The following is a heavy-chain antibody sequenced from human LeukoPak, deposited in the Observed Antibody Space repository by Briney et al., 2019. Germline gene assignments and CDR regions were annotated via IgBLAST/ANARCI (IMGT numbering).Heavy chain of an antibody. V-gene: IGHV4-59*01. CDR2: IYYSRST. D-gene: IGHD3-3*01. Sequence: PSETLCLTCTVSGGSISSYYWSWIRQPPGKGLEWMGYIYYSRSTNYNPSLKSPITISVDTSKNQFSLKLSSVTAADTAVYYCASGLRFLEWLTQDFWGQGTLVTVSS. CDR3: ASGLRFLEWLTQDF. CDR1: GGSISSYY. J-gene: IGHJ4*02.